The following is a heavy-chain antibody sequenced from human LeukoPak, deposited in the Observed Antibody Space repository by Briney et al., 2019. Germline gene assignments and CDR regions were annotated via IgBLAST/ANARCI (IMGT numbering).Heavy chain of an antibody. J-gene: IGHJ4*02. CDR2: INGDGSST. V-gene: IGHV3-74*01. Sequence: GGSLRLSCAASGFTFSDYWMHWVRQAPGKGLVWVARINGDGSSTSYADSVRGRFAISRDNAKNTLDLQMSSLRAEDTAVYYCVRARSGDFDYWGQGTLVTVSS. D-gene: IGHD3-16*01. CDR1: GFTFSDYW. CDR3: VRARSGDFDY.